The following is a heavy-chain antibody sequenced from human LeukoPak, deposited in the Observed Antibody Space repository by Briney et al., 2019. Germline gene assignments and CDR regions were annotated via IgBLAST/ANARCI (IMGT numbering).Heavy chain of an antibody. D-gene: IGHD2-15*01. CDR3: ARDSRYCSGGSCYVYYYYGMDV. CDR1: GGSISSSNW. Sequence: SGTLFLTCAVSGGSISSSNWWSWVRQPPGKGLEWIGEIYHSGSTNYNPSLKSRVTISVDKSKNQFSLKLSSVTAADTAVYYCARDSRYCSGGSCYVYYYYGMDVWGKGTTVTVPS. J-gene: IGHJ6*04. CDR2: IYHSGST. V-gene: IGHV4-4*02.